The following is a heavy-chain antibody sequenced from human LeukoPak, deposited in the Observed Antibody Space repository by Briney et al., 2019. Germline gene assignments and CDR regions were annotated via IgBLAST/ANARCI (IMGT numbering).Heavy chain of an antibody. D-gene: IGHD6-19*01. J-gene: IGHJ4*02. CDR2: IYYSGST. CDR3: ARLATAGYLNC. Sequence: PSETLSLTRTVSGGSISSYYWSWIRQPPGEGLEWIGYIYYSGSTKYNPSLKSRVTISVDTSKNQFSLELSSVTAADTAVYYCARLATAGYLNCWGQGTLVTVSS. CDR1: GGSISSYY. V-gene: IGHV4-59*08.